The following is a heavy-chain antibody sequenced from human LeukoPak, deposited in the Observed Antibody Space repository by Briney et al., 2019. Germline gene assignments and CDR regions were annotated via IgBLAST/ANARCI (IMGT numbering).Heavy chain of an antibody. CDR1: GFTFSSYS. Sequence: GGSLRLSCSASGFTFSSYSMNWVRQAPGKGLEWVSSISSSSSYIYYADSVKGRFTISRDNAKNSLYLQMNSLRAEDTAVYYCASRLRIAAAGSGNNYWGQGTLVTVSS. J-gene: IGHJ4*02. D-gene: IGHD6-13*01. V-gene: IGHV3-21*01. CDR3: ASRLRIAAAGSGNNY. CDR2: ISSSSSYI.